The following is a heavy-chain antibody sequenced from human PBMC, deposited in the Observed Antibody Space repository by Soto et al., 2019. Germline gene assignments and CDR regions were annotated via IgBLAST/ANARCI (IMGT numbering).Heavy chain of an antibody. Sequence: GGSLRLSCAASGFTFSSSVVHWVRQAPGKGLEWVAVISSDESNEDYADSVKGRFSISRDNSKNTLYLQMSSLRADDTAVYYCARGLIKLAGGAFDIWGQGTMVTVSS. CDR3: ARGLIKLAGGAFDI. CDR2: ISSDESNE. V-gene: IGHV3-33*01. D-gene: IGHD3-16*01. CDR1: GFTFSSSV. J-gene: IGHJ3*02.